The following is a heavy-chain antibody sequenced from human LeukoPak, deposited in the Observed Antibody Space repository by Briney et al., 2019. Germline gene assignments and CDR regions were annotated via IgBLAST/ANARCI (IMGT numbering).Heavy chain of an antibody. CDR1: GYTFSGYY. V-gene: IGHV1-18*04. J-gene: IGHJ3*01. CDR3: ARDLYYYGSGSYYDVFDV. CDR2: ISAYKGNT. D-gene: IGHD3-10*01. Sequence: ASVKVSCKSSGYTFSGYYMQWVRQAPGQGLEWMGWISAYKGNTYYAQKLQGRVTMTTDTSTSTAYMELRSLRSDDTAIYYCARDLYYYGSGSYYDVFDVWGQGTMVTVSS.